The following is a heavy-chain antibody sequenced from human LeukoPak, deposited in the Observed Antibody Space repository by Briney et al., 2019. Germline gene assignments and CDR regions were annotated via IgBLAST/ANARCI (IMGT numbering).Heavy chain of an antibody. Sequence: GGSLRLSCAASGFTFSSYAMSWVRQAPGKGLEWVSAISGSGGSTYYADSVKGWFTISRDNSKNTLYLQMNSLRAEDTAVYYCAKQALYCSSTSCYIFRTWGQGTLVTVSS. CDR1: GFTFSSYA. CDR2: ISGSGGST. D-gene: IGHD2-2*02. J-gene: IGHJ4*02. V-gene: IGHV3-23*01. CDR3: AKQALYCSSTSCYIFRT.